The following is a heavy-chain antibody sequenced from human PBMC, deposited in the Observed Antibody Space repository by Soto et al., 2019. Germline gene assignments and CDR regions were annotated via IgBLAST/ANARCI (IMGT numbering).Heavy chain of an antibody. D-gene: IGHD5-18*01. Sequence: PGESLKISCKGSGYSFTNYWFGWVRQTPGKGLEWMGIIYLGDSDTRYSPSFQGQVTISGDKSINTAYLQWTSLKASDTAMYYCARRAGRNYGYGFFDHWGQGTLVTVPQ. V-gene: IGHV5-51*01. CDR1: GYSFTNYW. CDR2: IYLGDSDT. J-gene: IGHJ4*02. CDR3: ARRAGRNYGYGFFDH.